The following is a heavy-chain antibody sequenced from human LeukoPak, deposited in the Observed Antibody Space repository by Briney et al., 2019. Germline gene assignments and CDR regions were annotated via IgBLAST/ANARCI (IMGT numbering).Heavy chain of an antibody. CDR2: IIPIFGTA. J-gene: IGHJ3*02. CDR1: GYTFTSYG. D-gene: IGHD1-26*01. Sequence: SVKVSCKASGYTFTSYGISWVRQAPGQGLEWMGGIIPIFGTANYAQKFQGRVTITADESTSTAYMELSSLRSEDTAVYYCARDLRSEWELPNNAFDIWGQGTMVTVSS. V-gene: IGHV1-69*13. CDR3: ARDLRSEWELPNNAFDI.